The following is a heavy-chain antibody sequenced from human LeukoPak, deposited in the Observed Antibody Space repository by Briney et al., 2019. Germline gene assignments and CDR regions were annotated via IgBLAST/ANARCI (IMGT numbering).Heavy chain of an antibody. CDR1: GGSISSYY. CDR2: IYYSGRA. CDR3: AREAECSGGSCYSYGWFDP. D-gene: IGHD2-15*01. V-gene: IGHV4-59*01. J-gene: IGHJ5*02. Sequence: SETPSLTCTVSGGSISSYYWSWIRQPPGKGLEWIGYIYYSGRANYNPSLKSRVTISVDTSKNQFSPKLSSVTAADTAVYYCAREAECSGGSCYSYGWFDPWGQGTQVIVSS.